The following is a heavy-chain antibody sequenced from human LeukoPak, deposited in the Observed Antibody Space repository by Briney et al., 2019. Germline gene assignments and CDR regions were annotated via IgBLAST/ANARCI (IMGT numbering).Heavy chain of an antibody. CDR3: ARPVHYSQQWLEY. CDR2: IIPIFGTA. D-gene: IGHD6-19*01. CDR1: GYTFTSYY. V-gene: IGHV1-69*13. Sequence: GASVKVSCKASGYTFTSYYMHWVRQAPGQGLEWMGGIIPIFGTANYAQKFQGRVTITADESTSTAYMELSSLRSEDTAVYYCARPVHYSQQWLEYWGQGTLVTVSS. J-gene: IGHJ4*02.